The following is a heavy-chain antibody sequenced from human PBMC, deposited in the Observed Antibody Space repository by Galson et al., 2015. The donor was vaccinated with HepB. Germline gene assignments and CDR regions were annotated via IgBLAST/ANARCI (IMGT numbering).Heavy chain of an antibody. V-gene: IGHV3-48*01. J-gene: IGHJ6*03. CDR1: GFSFSNYN. Sequence: SLRLSCAASGFSFSNYNLNWVRQAPGKGLDWISYISFSTSTIYYADAVKGRFTISRDNAKNSLYLQMSSLRAEDTAVYFCTRGRADMDVWGRGTTVIVSS. D-gene: IGHD4/OR15-4a*01. CDR3: TRGRADMDV. CDR2: ISFSTSTI.